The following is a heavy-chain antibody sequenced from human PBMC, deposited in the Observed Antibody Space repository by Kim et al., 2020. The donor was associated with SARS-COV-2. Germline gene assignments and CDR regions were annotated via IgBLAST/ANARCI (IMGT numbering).Heavy chain of an antibody. J-gene: IGHJ4*02. CDR2: ISSSSSYI. D-gene: IGHD3-3*01. V-gene: IGHV3-21*01. CDR1: GFTFSSYS. Sequence: GGSLRLSCAASGFTFSSYSMNWVHQAPGKGLEWVSSISSSSSYIYYADSVKGRFTISRDNAKNSLYLQMNSLRAEDTAVYYCARTVLINYDFWSGYYNDPGYWGQGTLVTVSS. CDR3: ARTVLINYDFWSGYYNDPGY.